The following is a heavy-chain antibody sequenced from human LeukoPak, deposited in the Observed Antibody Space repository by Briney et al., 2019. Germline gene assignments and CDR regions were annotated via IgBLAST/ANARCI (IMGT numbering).Heavy chain of an antibody. CDR3: ARVTGDSGWYRAYWYFDL. Sequence: SETLSLTCTVSGGSISTSNYYWGWIRQPPGKGLEWIGSIYYSGNTYYNPSLKSRVTISVDTSKNQFSLKLSSVTAADTAVYYCARVTGDSGWYRAYWYFDLWGRGTLVTVSS. CDR2: IYYSGNT. J-gene: IGHJ2*01. V-gene: IGHV4-39*07. CDR1: GGSISTSNYY. D-gene: IGHD6-19*01.